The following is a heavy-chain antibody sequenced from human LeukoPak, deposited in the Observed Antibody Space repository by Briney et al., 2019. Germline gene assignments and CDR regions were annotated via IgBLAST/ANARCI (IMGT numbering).Heavy chain of an antibody. D-gene: IGHD6-13*01. V-gene: IGHV4-34*01. CDR2: IYYSGST. J-gene: IGHJ3*02. CDR1: GGSFSGYY. Sequence: PSETLSLTCAVYGGSFSGYYWSWIRQPPGKGLEWIGYIYYSGSTYYNPSLKSRVTISVDTSKNQFSLKLSSVTAADTAVYYCARFELADAFDIWGQGTMVTVSS. CDR3: ARFELADAFDI.